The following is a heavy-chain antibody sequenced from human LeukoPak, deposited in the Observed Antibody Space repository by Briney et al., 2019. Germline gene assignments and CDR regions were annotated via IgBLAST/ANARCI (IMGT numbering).Heavy chain of an antibody. J-gene: IGHJ4*02. CDR1: GFTFSDYS. D-gene: IGHD3-10*01. Sequence: GGSLRLSCSTSGFTFSDYSMSWIRQAPGKGLEWVAYVSRDSNSIYYADSVRGRVTIFRDNDKNSLFLQMNSLRVEDTAMYYCAGGLIRGVVVMYQFDLWGRGTLVTVSS. CDR2: VSRDSNSI. CDR3: AGGLIRGVVVMYQFDL. V-gene: IGHV3-11*01.